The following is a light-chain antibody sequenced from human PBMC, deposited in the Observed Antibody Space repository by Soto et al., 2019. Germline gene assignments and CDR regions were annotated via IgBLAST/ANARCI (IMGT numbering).Light chain of an antibody. CDR2: EVS. J-gene: IGLJ1*01. V-gene: IGLV2-14*01. CDR1: SSDVGGYKY. CDR3: SSYSSSSTLV. Sequence: QSVLTQPASVSGSPGQSMTIACTGTSSDVGGYKYVSWYQQHPGKAPKPMIYEVSNRPSGVSNRFSGSKSGNSASLTISGLQAEDEADYYCSSYSSSSTLVFGTGTKVTVL.